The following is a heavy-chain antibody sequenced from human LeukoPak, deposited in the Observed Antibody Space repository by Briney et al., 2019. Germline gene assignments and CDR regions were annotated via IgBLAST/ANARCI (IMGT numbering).Heavy chain of an antibody. CDR2: INHSGST. CDR3: ARGQVRLALDY. V-gene: IGHV4-34*01. Sequence: SETLSLTCAVYGGSFSGYYWSWIRQPPGKGLEWIGEINHSGSTNYNPSLKSRVTIPVDTSKNQFSLKLSSVTAADTAVYYCARGQVRLALDYWGQGTLVTVSS. J-gene: IGHJ4*02. CDR1: GGSFSGYY. D-gene: IGHD3-10*01.